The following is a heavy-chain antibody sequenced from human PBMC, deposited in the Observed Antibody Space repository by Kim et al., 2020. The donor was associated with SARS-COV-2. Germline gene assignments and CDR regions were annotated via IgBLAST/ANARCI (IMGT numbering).Heavy chain of an antibody. J-gene: IGHJ3*02. CDR2: IYYSGST. V-gene: IGHV4-39*01. CDR3: ARHTPMSADWYGNNGNAFDI. Sequence: SETLSLTCTVSGGSISSSSYYWGWIRQPPGKGLEWIGSIYYSGSTYYNPSLKSRVTISVDTSKNQFSLKLSSVTAADTAVYYCARHTPMSADWYGNNGNAFDIWGQGTMVTVSS. CDR1: GGSISSSSYY. D-gene: IGHD3-9*01.